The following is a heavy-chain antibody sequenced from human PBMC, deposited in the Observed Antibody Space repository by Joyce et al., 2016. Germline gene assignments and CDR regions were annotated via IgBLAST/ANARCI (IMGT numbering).Heavy chain of an antibody. V-gene: IGHV4-31*03. CDR2: IFHTGTS. D-gene: IGHD3-9*01. Sequence: QVQLQESGPGLVKPSQTLSLTCTISGGSISSRDDYWSWIRQHPGEGLEWIGYIFHTGTSYYNPSLRSRATISLDTSRKPLSLNLTAVTAADTAVYYCARGNDILTGYYLPTHFDSWGQGTLVTVSS. J-gene: IGHJ4*02. CDR1: GGSISSRDDY. CDR3: ARGNDILTGYYLPTHFDS.